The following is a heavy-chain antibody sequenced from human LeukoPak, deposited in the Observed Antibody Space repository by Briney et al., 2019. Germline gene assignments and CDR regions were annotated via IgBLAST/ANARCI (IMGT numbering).Heavy chain of an antibody. J-gene: IGHJ4*02. V-gene: IGHV3-30-3*01. CDR1: GFTFSSYA. Sequence: PGGSLRLSCAASGFTFSSYAMHWVRQAPGKGLEWVAVISYDGSNKYYADSVKGRFTISGDNSKNTLYLQMNSLRAEDTAVYYCARDMAYCGGDCYSGFDYWGQGTLVTVSS. CDR2: ISYDGSNK. CDR3: ARDMAYCGGDCYSGFDY. D-gene: IGHD2-21*02.